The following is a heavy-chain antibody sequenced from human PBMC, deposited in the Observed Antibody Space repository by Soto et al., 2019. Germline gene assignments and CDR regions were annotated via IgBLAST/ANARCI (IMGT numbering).Heavy chain of an antibody. D-gene: IGHD3-3*01. CDR2: IKRDGSEK. Sequence: EVQLVESGGGLVQPGGSLRLSCAASGFTFGSNWMSWVRQAPGKGLEWVANIKRDGSEKYYVDSVKGRFTISRDNAKNTLYLQMNSLRAGDTAVYYCASLEWESTGYADYWGQGTLVTVSS. J-gene: IGHJ4*02. V-gene: IGHV3-7*03. CDR3: ASLEWESTGYADY. CDR1: GFTFGSNW.